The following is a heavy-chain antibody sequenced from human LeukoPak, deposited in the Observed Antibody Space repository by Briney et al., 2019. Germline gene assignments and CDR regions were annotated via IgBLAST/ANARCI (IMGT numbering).Heavy chain of an antibody. J-gene: IGHJ4*02. V-gene: IGHV1-24*01. CDR1: GYTLTELS. Sequence: ASVKVSCKVSGYTLTELSMHWVRQAPGKGLEWMGGFDPEDGETIYAQKFQGRVTMTEDTSTDTAYMELSSLRSEDTAVYYCARIKADNWIQLWYEEGTGFDYWGQGTLVTVSS. D-gene: IGHD5-18*01. CDR3: ARIKADNWIQLWYEEGTGFDY. CDR2: FDPEDGET.